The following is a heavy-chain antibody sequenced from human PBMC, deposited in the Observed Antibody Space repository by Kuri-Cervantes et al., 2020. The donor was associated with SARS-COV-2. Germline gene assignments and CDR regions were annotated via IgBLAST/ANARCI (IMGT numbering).Heavy chain of an antibody. J-gene: IGHJ4*02. D-gene: IGHD1-1*01. CDR3: VRDGDHWNFDY. Sequence: GESLKISCAASGFTFSSYAMHWVRQAPGKGLEWVAVISYDGSNKYYADSVKGRFTLSGDNAKNMLFLQMNSLRAEDTAVYYCVRDGDHWNFDYWGQGTLVTVSS. CDR1: GFTFSSYA. CDR2: ISYDGSNK. V-gene: IGHV3-30*07.